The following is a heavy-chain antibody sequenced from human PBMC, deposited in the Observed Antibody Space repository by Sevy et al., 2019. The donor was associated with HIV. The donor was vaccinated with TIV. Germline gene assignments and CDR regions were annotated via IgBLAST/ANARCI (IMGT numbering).Heavy chain of an antibody. CDR2: IRRETYGETT. CDR3: TRGAGRVYGDHLNLY. D-gene: IGHD2-8*02. CDR1: GFTFGDYA. Sequence: GGSLRLSCTASGFTFGDYAMSWFRQAPGRGLEWVGFIRRETYGETTEYAASVKGRFTVPRDDSNSIVYLQMNGLKTEDTAVFYCTRGAGRVYGDHLNLYWGQGTLVTVSS. V-gene: IGHV3-49*03. J-gene: IGHJ4*02.